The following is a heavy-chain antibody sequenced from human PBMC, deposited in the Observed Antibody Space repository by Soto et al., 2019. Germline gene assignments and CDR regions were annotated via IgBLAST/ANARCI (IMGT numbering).Heavy chain of an antibody. V-gene: IGHV1-69*06. CDR2: IIPIFGTA. Sequence: SVKVSCKASGGTFSSYAINWVRQAPGQGLEWMGGIIPIFGTANYAQKFQGRVTITADKSTSTAYMELSSLRSEDTAVYYCARSIKWLGPLDYYYYGMDVWGQGTTVTVSS. CDR3: ARSIKWLGPLDYYYYGMDV. D-gene: IGHD6-19*01. J-gene: IGHJ6*02. CDR1: GGTFSSYA.